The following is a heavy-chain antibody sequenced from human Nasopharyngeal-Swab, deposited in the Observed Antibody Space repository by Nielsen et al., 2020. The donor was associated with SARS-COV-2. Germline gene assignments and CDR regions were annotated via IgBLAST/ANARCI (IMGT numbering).Heavy chain of an antibody. CDR3: ARTYNSDWTGWFDP. CDR2: IYHTGAT. D-gene: IGHD2-21*02. J-gene: IGHJ5*02. V-gene: IGHV4-59*13. CDR1: GGSISSYY. Sequence: GSLRLSCTVSGGSISSYYWSWIRQPPGKGLEWIGYIYHTGATKYNPSLRSRVSISADTSKNQFSLKLNSLTAADTAIYYCARTYNSDWTGWFDPWGQGTLVTVSS.